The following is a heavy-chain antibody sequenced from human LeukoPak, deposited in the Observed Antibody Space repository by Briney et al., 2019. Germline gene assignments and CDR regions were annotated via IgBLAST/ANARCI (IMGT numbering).Heavy chain of an antibody. V-gene: IGHV1-46*01. J-gene: IGHJ4*02. D-gene: IGHD5-18*01. CDR2: INPSGGST. Sequence: GASVTVSCKASGYTFTSYYMHWVRQAPGQGLEWMGIINPSGGSTSYAQKFQGRVTMTRDTSTSTVYMELSSLRSEDTAVYYCARDSSSYGYVDYWGQGTLVTVSS. CDR3: ARDSSSYGYVDY. CDR1: GYTFTSYY.